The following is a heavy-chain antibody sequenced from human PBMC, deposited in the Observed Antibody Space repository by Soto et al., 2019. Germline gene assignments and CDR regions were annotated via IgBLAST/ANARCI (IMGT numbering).Heavy chain of an antibody. V-gene: IGHV4-4*07. Sequence: SETLSLTCTVSGGSISSYYWSWIRQPAGKGLEWIGRIYTSGSTNYNPSLKSRATMSLDTSKTQFSLRLTSVTAADTAVYYCEGWSGYYNIDVWGQGTTVTVSS. J-gene: IGHJ6*02. CDR3: EGWSGYYNIDV. CDR1: GGSISSYY. D-gene: IGHD3-3*01. CDR2: IYTSGST.